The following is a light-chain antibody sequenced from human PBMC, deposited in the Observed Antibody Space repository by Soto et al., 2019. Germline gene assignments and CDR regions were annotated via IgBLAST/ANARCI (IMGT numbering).Light chain of an antibody. V-gene: IGLV2-23*02. Sequence: QSVLTQPASVSGSPGQSITISCTGSSSDIGTYNLVSWYRHHPGKAPKLIIYEVSLWPSGISYRFSASKSGNTASLTISGLQAEDEADYHCCSYAGSDTGVFGGGTKLTVL. CDR1: SSDIGTYNL. J-gene: IGLJ2*01. CDR2: EVS. CDR3: CSYAGSDTGV.